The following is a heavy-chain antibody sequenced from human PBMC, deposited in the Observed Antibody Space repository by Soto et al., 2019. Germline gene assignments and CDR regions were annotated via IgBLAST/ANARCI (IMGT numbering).Heavy chain of an antibody. CDR1: GFTFDDYA. J-gene: IGHJ6*02. Sequence: GGSLRLSCAASGFTFDDYAMHWVRQAPGKGLEWVSLISWDGGSTYYADSVKGRFTISRDNSKNSLYLQMNSLRAEDTALYYCAKDIKQGAARGYYYGMHVWGQGTTVTVSS. CDR2: ISWDGGST. D-gene: IGHD6-6*01. CDR3: AKDIKQGAARGYYYGMHV. V-gene: IGHV3-43D*03.